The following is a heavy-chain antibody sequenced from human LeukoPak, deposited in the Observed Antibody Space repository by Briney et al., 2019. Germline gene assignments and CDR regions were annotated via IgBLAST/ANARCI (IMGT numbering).Heavy chain of an antibody. Sequence: SETLSLTCTVSGGSISSGDYYWSWIRQPPGKGLEWIGYIYYSGSTYYNPSLKSRVTISVDTSKNQFSLKLSSVTAADTAVYYCAREWFGDRTADYWGQGTLVTVSS. V-gene: IGHV4-30-4*01. J-gene: IGHJ4*02. CDR1: GGSISSGDYY. CDR3: AREWFGDRTADY. D-gene: IGHD3-10*01. CDR2: IYYSGST.